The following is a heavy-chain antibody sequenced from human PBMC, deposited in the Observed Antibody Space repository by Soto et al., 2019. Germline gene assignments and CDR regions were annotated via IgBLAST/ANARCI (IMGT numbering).Heavy chain of an antibody. V-gene: IGHV4-59*01. J-gene: IGHJ3*02. D-gene: IGHD1-26*01. CDR3: ARARPGYGGTFDI. CDR1: GGSISRYY. CDR2: IYYSGST. Sequence: QVQLQESGPGLVKPSETLSLTCTVSGGSISRYYWSWIRQPPGKGLEWIGYIYYSGSTNYNPSLKIRVTISVDTSKNQFSLKLSSVTAADTAVYYCARARPGYGGTFDIWGQGTMVTVSS.